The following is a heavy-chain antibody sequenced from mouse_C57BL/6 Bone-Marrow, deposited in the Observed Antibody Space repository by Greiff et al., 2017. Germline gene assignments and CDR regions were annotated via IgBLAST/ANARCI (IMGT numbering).Heavy chain of an antibody. CDR3: ARQEGDSTGYWCAY. CDR1: EYEFPSHD. CDR2: INSDGGSS. Sequence: EVKLMESGGGLVQPGESLKLSCESNEYEFPSHDMSWVRKTPEKRLELVAAINSDGGSSYYPDTMETRFIISRDNTKKTLYLQMSSLRSEDTALYYCARQEGDSTGYWCAYWCQGTLVTVSA. V-gene: IGHV5-2*01. D-gene: IGHD3-2*02. J-gene: IGHJ3*01.